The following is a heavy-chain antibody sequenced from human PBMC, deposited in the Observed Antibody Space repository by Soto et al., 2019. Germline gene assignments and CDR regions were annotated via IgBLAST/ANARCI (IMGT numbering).Heavy chain of an antibody. D-gene: IGHD2-2*01. CDR2: IWYDGSNK. Sequence: GVSLRLSCAASGFTFSSYGMHWVRQAPGKGLEWVAVIWYDGSNKYYADSVKGRFTISRDNSKNTLYLQMNSLRAEDTAVYYCARDADIVVVPAASYYFDYWGQGTLVTVSS. CDR3: ARDADIVVVPAASYYFDY. V-gene: IGHV3-33*01. J-gene: IGHJ4*02. CDR1: GFTFSSYG.